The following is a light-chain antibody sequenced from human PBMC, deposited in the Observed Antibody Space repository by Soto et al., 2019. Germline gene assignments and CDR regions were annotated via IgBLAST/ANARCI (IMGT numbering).Light chain of an antibody. CDR1: SSDVGGFDY. Sequence: QSALTQPASVSGSPGQSITISCTGTSSDVGGFDYVSWYQQHPGKAPKLMIYDVSNRPSGVSNRFSGSKSDNTASLTISGLQAEDEADYYCSSYTRSTNLGGVFGGGTKLPVL. CDR3: SSYTRSTNLGGV. CDR2: DVS. V-gene: IGLV2-14*03. J-gene: IGLJ2*01.